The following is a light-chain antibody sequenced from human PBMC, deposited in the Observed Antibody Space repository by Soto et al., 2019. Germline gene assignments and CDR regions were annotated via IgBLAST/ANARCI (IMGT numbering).Light chain of an antibody. V-gene: IGKV3-11*01. CDR1: QSVRRY. Sequence: IVLTQSPAMLSLSPGERATLSCRASQSVRRYLTWYQQKPGQAPRLLIYAASSRATGIPDRFSGSGSGTEFTLTISSLQPDDSATYYCQQYTSFPLPFGPRTKVDI. CDR2: AAS. CDR3: QQYTSFPLP. J-gene: IGKJ3*01.